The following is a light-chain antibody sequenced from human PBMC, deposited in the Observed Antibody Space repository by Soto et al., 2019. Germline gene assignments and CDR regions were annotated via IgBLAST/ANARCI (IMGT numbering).Light chain of an antibody. J-gene: IGLJ2*01. V-gene: IGLV2-23*03. CDR1: SSDVGSYNL. Sequence: QSALTQPASVSGSPGQSITISCTGTSSDVGSYNLVSWYQQHPGKAPKLIIYEGSKRPSGVSNRFSGSKSGNTASLTISGLQAEEEAEYYCCSYAGRRTFVVFGGGTKLTVL. CDR3: CSYAGRRTFVV. CDR2: EGS.